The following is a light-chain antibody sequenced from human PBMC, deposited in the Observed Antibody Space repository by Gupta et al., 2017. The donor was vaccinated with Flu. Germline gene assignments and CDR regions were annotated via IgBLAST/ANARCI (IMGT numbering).Light chain of an antibody. CDR1: QSVSSSY. Sequence: EIVLTQSPATLSLSPGERATLSCGPSQSVSSSYVAWYQQKPGLAPRLLIYDASSRATGIPDRFSGSGSGTDFTLTISRLEPEDFAVYYCQQYGSSPAYTFGQGTKLEIK. CDR2: DAS. V-gene: IGKV3D-20*01. CDR3: QQYGSSPAYT. J-gene: IGKJ2*01.